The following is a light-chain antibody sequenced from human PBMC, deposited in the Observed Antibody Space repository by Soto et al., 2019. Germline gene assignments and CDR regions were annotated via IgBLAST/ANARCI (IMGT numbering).Light chain of an antibody. CDR2: WAS. Sequence: IVMTQSPDSLAVSLGERATINCKTSQSVLHSSHNKNYLAWYQQKPGQPPNLLIYWASTRESGVPDRFSGSGSGTDFTLTISSLQAEDVAVYYCQQSYTIPYTFGQGTKLEIK. CDR1: QSVLHSSHNKNY. V-gene: IGKV4-1*01. CDR3: QQSYTIPYT. J-gene: IGKJ2*01.